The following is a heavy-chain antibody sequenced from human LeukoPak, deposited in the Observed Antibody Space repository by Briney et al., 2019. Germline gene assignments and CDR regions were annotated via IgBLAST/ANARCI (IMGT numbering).Heavy chain of an antibody. D-gene: IGHD3-22*01. CDR2: IYYSGST. J-gene: IGHJ3*01. CDR3: ARIRDSSGYYLGAFDV. Sequence: SETLSVTCTVSGGSISSYYWSWIRQPPGKGLEWIGYIYYSGSTNYNPSLKSRVTISVDTSKNQFSLKLSSVTAADTAVYSCARIRDSSGYYLGAFDVWGQGTMVTVSS. V-gene: IGHV4-59*08. CDR1: GGSISSYY.